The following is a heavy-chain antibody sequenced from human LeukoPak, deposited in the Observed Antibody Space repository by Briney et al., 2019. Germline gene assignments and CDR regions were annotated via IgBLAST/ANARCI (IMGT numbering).Heavy chain of an antibody. V-gene: IGHV3-33*08. CDR3: ARDRSSTPPSYGMDV. CDR1: GFTVSSNY. D-gene: IGHD2-2*01. J-gene: IGHJ6*02. Sequence: GGSLRLSCAASGFTVSSNYMSWVRQAPGKGLEWVAVIWYDGSNKYYADSVKGRFTISRDNSKNTLYLQMNSLRAEDTAVYYCARDRSSTPPSYGMDVWGQGTTVTVSS. CDR2: IWYDGSNK.